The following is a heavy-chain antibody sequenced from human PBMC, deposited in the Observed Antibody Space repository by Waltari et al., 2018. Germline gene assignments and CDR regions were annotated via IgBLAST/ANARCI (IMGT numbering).Heavy chain of an antibody. Sequence: EVQLVESGGGLVQPGRSLRLSCAASGFTFDDYAMHWVRQAPGKGLEWVSGISWNSGSICYADSVKGRFTISRDNAKNSLYLQMNSLRAEDTALYYCAKGGAVYGSGSYYNRYYYYYMDVWGKGTTVTVSS. CDR2: ISWNSGSI. D-gene: IGHD3-10*01. CDR3: AKGGAVYGSGSYYNRYYYYYMDV. CDR1: GFTFDDYA. V-gene: IGHV3-9*01. J-gene: IGHJ6*03.